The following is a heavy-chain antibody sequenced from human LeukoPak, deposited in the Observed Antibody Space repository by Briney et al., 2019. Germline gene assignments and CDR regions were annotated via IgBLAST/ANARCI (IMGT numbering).Heavy chain of an antibody. V-gene: IGHV1-69*05. CDR3: ASAISRDGYIPFDY. Sequence: SVKASCKASGYTFTGYYMHWVRQAPGQGLEWMGGIIPIFGTANYAQKFQGRVTITTDESTSTAYMELSSLRSEDTAVYYCASAISRDGYIPFDYWGQGTLVTVSS. D-gene: IGHD5-24*01. J-gene: IGHJ4*02. CDR1: GYTFTGYY. CDR2: IIPIFGTA.